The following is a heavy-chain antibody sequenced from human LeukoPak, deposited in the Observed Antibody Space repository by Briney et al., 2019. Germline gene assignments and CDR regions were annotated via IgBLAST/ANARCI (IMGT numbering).Heavy chain of an antibody. V-gene: IGHV4-59*12. J-gene: IGHJ4*02. CDR3: ARDHYNKSWYKY. CDR1: GGSISSYY. CDR2: IYYSGST. D-gene: IGHD6-13*01. Sequence: SETLSLTCTVSGGSISSYYWSWIRQPPGKGLEWIGYIYYSGSTNYNPSLKSRVTISVDTSKKQFSLKLTSVTAADTALYYCARDHYNKSWYKYWGQGTLVTVSS.